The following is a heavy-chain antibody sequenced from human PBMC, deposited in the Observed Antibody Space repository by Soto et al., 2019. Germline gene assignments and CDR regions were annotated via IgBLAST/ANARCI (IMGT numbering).Heavy chain of an antibody. Sequence: SETLSLTCTVSGVSVNNDNYYWSWIRQPPEKGLEWIGYIYYTGSTTYNPSLKSRVTISLDTSRNHFSLSLSSVTAADTAVFYCAREYSNSPEAFDFWGRGTLVTVSS. J-gene: IGHJ4*02. V-gene: IGHV4-61*03. CDR1: GVSVNNDNYY. CDR3: AREYSNSPEAFDF. CDR2: IYYTGST. D-gene: IGHD6-6*01.